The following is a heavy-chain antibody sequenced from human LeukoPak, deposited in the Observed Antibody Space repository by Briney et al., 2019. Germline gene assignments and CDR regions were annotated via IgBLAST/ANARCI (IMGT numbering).Heavy chain of an antibody. CDR3: ARDFDWLYGYYFDY. Sequence: ASVKLSCKASGGTFSSYAISWVRQAPGQGLEWMGRIIPILGIANYTQKFQGRVTITADKSTSTAYMELSSLRSEDTAVYYCARDFDWLYGYYFDYWGQGTLVTVSS. V-gene: IGHV1-69*04. J-gene: IGHJ4*02. CDR2: IIPILGIA. CDR1: GGTFSSYA. D-gene: IGHD3-9*01.